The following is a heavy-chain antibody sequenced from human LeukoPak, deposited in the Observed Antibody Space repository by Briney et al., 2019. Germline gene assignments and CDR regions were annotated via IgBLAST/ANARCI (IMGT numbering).Heavy chain of an antibody. Sequence: NPSETLSLTCAVYGGSFSGYYWSWIRQPPGKGLEWIGEINHSGSTNYNPSHKSRVTISVDTSKNQSSLKLSSVTAADTAVYYCARGKPGGEAAAGTFSFDYWGQGTLVTVSS. D-gene: IGHD6-13*01. V-gene: IGHV4-34*01. J-gene: IGHJ4*02. CDR3: ARGKPGGEAAAGTFSFDY. CDR2: INHSGST. CDR1: GGSFSGYY.